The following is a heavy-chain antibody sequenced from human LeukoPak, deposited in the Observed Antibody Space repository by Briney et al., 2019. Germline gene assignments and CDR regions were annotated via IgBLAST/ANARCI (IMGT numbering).Heavy chain of an antibody. CDR3: ARARDGYNFNFDY. CDR1: GFTFSSYE. J-gene: IGHJ4*02. V-gene: IGHV3-48*03. Sequence: PGGSLRLSCAASGFTFSSYEMNWVRQAPGKGLEWVSYISSSGSTIYYADSVKGRFTISRDNAKNSLYLQMNSLRAEDTAVYYCARARDGYNFNFDYWGQGTLVTVSS. CDR2: ISSSGSTI. D-gene: IGHD5-24*01.